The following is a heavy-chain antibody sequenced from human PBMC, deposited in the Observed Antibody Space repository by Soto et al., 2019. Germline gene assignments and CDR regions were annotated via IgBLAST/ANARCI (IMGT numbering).Heavy chain of an antibody. V-gene: IGHV3-48*02. CDR3: ARVDSLVDTAMVDAFDI. J-gene: IGHJ3*02. Sequence: GGSLRLSCAASGFTFSSYSMNWVRQAPGKGLEWVSYISSNSSTIYYADSVKGRFTISRDNAKNSLYLQMNSLRDEDTAVYYCARVDSLVDTAMVDAFDIWGQGTMVTVSS. CDR2: ISSNSSTI. D-gene: IGHD5-18*01. CDR1: GFTFSSYS.